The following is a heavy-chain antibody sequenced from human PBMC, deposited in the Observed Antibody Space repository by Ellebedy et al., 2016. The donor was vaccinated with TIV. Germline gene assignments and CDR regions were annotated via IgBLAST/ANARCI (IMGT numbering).Heavy chain of an antibody. CDR3: ARDQAEGRSSDY. V-gene: IGHV1-8*01. CDR2: MNPNNGNT. J-gene: IGHJ4*02. Sequence: AASVKVSCKASGYIFTSYDINWVRQATGQGLEWMGWMNPNNGNTEYAQKFQGRVTMTRDTSTSTVYMELSSLRSEDTAVYYCARDQAEGRSSDYWGQGTLVTVSS. CDR1: GYIFTSYD. D-gene: IGHD6-13*01.